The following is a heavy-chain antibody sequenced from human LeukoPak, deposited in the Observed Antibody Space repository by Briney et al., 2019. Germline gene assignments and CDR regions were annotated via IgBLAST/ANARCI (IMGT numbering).Heavy chain of an antibody. CDR1: GFTFSNAW. Sequence: GGSLRLSCAASGFTFSNAWMSWVRQAPWKGLEWVGRIKSKTDGGTTDYAAPVKGRFTISRDDSKNTLYLQMNSLKTEDTAVYYCTTGIATVVTLDYWGQGTLVTVSS. J-gene: IGHJ4*02. V-gene: IGHV3-15*01. CDR3: TTGIATVVTLDY. CDR2: IKSKTDGGTT. D-gene: IGHD4-23*01.